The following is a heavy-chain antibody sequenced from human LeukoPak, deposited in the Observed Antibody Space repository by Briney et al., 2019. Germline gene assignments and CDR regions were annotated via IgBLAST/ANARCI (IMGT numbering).Heavy chain of an antibody. CDR2: ISGSGGST. J-gene: IGHJ4*02. Sequence: GGSLRLSCTASGFTFGDYAMTWVRQAPGKGLEWVSDISGSGGSTYYADSAKGRFTISRDNSKNTLYLQMNSLRVEDTAVYYCAKRIQSAMATGYWGQGTLVTVSS. V-gene: IGHV3-23*01. CDR1: GFTFGDYA. CDR3: AKRIQSAMATGY. D-gene: IGHD5-18*01.